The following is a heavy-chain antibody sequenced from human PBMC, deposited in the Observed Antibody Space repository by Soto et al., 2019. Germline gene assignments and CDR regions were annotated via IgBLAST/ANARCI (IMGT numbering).Heavy chain of an antibody. CDR3: ARGEITMIVIGEILIGAFDI. J-gene: IGHJ3*02. V-gene: IGHV4-31*03. D-gene: IGHD3-22*01. CDR2: IYYSGST. CDR1: GGSISSGGYY. Sequence: NPSETLSLTCTVSGGSISSGGYYWSWIRQHPGKGLEWIGYIYYSGSTYYNPSLKSRVTISVDTSKNQFSLKLSSVTAADTAVYYCARGEITMIVIGEILIGAFDIWGKGTMVTVSS.